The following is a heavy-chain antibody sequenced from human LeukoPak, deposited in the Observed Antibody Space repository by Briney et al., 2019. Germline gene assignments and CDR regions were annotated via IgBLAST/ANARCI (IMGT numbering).Heavy chain of an antibody. Sequence: SVKVSCKASGGTFSSNGINWVRQAPGQGLELMGRIIPIFGTANYAQKFQGRVTITTDESTNTAHMELTSLTSEDTAVYYCARGITFYYDNNGYSAFDYWGQGTLVTVSS. CDR1: GGTFSSNG. CDR3: ARGITFYYDNNGYSAFDY. D-gene: IGHD3-22*01. V-gene: IGHV1-69*05. J-gene: IGHJ4*02. CDR2: IIPIFGTA.